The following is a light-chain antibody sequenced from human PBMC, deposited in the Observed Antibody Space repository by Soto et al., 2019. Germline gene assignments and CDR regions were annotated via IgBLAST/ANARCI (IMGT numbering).Light chain of an antibody. CDR3: ATWDDSLNGYV. J-gene: IGLJ1*01. Sequence: QSVLTQPPSASGTPGQRVPISCSGSSSNIGSNTVSWYQQLPGTAPKLLVYDNDEWPAGVPARFSGSKSGTSASLAISGLQSEDEADYYCATWDDSLNGYVFGTGTKVTVL. CDR2: DND. CDR1: SSNIGSNT. V-gene: IGLV1-44*01.